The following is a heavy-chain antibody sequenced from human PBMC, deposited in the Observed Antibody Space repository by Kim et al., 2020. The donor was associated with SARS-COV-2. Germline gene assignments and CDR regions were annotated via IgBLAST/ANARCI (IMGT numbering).Heavy chain of an antibody. J-gene: IGHJ6*02. CDR2: ISYDGSNK. Sequence: GGSLRLSCAASGFTFSSYGMHWVRQAPGKGLEWVAVISYDGSNKYYADSVKGRFTISRDNSKNTLYLQMNSLRAEDTAVYYCAKDLAAQPKYYYYYGMDVWGQGTTVTVSS. CDR3: AKDLAAQPKYYYYYGMDV. V-gene: IGHV3-30*18. D-gene: IGHD6-25*01. CDR1: GFTFSSYG.